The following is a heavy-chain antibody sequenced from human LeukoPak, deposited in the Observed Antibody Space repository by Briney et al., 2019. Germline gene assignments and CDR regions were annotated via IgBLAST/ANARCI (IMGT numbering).Heavy chain of an antibody. V-gene: IGHV1-69*13. CDR1: GGTFSSYA. J-gene: IGHJ5*02. Sequence: ASVKVSCKASGGTFSSYAISWVRQAPGQGLEWMGGIIPIFGTANYAQKFQGRATITADESTSTAYMELSSLRSEDTAVYYCARAGYYYDSSGYDRDWFDPWGQGTLVTVSS. CDR2: IIPIFGTA. D-gene: IGHD3-22*01. CDR3: ARAGYYYDSSGYDRDWFDP.